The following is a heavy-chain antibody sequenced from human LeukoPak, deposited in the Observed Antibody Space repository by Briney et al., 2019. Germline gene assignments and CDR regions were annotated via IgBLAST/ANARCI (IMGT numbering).Heavy chain of an antibody. Sequence: GGSLRLACAASGFTFSSYGMHWVRQAPGKGLEWVAFIRYDGSNKYYADSVKGRFTISRDNSKNTLYLQMNSLRAEDTAVYYCAKDDIVVVPAALGTYYYYGMDVWGQGTTVTVSS. CDR2: IRYDGSNK. CDR1: GFTFSSYG. CDR3: AKDDIVVVPAALGTYYYYGMDV. D-gene: IGHD2-2*01. V-gene: IGHV3-30*02. J-gene: IGHJ6*02.